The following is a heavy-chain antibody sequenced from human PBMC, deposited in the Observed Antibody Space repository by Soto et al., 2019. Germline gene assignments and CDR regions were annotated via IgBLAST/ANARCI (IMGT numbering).Heavy chain of an antibody. J-gene: IGHJ4*02. CDR2: INYSGTT. CDR3: ARLGLWFGPD. V-gene: IGHV4-39*01. D-gene: IGHD3-10*01. CDR1: GGSITSTTFY. Sequence: SETLSLTCTVSGGSITSTTFYWGWIRQSPGKGLEWIGSINYSGTTYSNPSLTSRVTIFVDTPKNQFSLRLSSVTAADTAMYYCARLGLWFGPDWGQGTLVTVS.